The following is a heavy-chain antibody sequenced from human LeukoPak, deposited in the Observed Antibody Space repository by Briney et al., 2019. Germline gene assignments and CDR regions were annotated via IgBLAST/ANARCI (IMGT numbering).Heavy chain of an antibody. CDR2: MNPNSGNT. V-gene: IGHV1-8*02. D-gene: IGHD2-8*01. Sequence: GASVKVSCKASGYTFTGYYMHWVRQAPGQGLEWMGWMNPNSGNTGYAQKFQGRVTMTRNTSISTAYMELSRLRSDDTAVYYCALPGYCTNGVCYPPPLVRGYEGTWGQGTLVTVSS. J-gene: IGHJ5*02. CDR1: GYTFTGYY. CDR3: ALPGYCTNGVCYPPPLVRGYEGT.